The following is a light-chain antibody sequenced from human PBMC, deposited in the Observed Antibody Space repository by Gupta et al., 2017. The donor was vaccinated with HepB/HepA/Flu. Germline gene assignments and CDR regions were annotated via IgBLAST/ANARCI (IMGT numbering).Light chain of an antibody. J-gene: IGLJ3*02. CDR2: GVT. CDR1: RSDVGGYNS. Sequence: SALTQPHSVSVSPGQSVTLSCTGTRSDVGGYNSVSWYQQHPGKAPKLIIYGVTKRPSGVPDRFSGSKSGNTAYLTIPGLQAEDEADYSCCSYAASDWLFGGGTKVTVL. CDR3: CSYAASDWL. V-gene: IGLV2-11*01.